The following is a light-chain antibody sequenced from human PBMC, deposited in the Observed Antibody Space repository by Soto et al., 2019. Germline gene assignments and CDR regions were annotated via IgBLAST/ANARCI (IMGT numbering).Light chain of an antibody. J-gene: IGLJ3*02. CDR1: SSDVGNCNC. Sequence: QSALTQPASVSGSPGPSITISCTGASSDVGNCNCVSWYQQHPGKAPKLMIYEVSNRPSGVSDRFSGSKAGNTASLTISGLQAEDEADYYCSSFTTSSTWVFGGGTKVTVL. CDR2: EVS. V-gene: IGLV2-14*01. CDR3: SSFTTSSTWV.